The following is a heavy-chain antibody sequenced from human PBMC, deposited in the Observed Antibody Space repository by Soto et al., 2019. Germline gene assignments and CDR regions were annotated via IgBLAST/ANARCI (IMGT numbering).Heavy chain of an antibody. CDR2: FDPEDGET. CDR3: AAYGDYVNVFDY. V-gene: IGHV1-24*01. J-gene: IGHJ4*02. CDR1: GYTLTELS. Sequence: ASVKVSCKVSGYTLTELSMHWVRQAPGKGLEWMGGFDPEDGETIYAQKFQGRVTMTEDTSTDTAYMELSSLRSEDTAVYYCAAYGDYVNVFDYWGQGTLVTVFS. D-gene: IGHD4-17*01.